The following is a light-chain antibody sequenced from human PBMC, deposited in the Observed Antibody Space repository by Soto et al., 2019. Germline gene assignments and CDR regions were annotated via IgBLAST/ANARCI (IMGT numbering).Light chain of an antibody. J-gene: IGKJ5*01. V-gene: IGKV3-20*01. CDR3: HQYAWSPLT. CDR1: QSVPRSY. Sequence: IVLTQSPGTLSLSPGEGATLSCRASQSVPRSYLGWYQQRPGRAPRLVIYDVSNRATGIPDRLSGSESGTEYTLTISRLEPEDFAVYYCHQYAWSPLTFGQGTRLE. CDR2: DVS.